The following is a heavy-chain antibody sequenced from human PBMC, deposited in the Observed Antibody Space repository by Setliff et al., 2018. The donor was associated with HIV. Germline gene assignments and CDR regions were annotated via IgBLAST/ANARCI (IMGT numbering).Heavy chain of an antibody. CDR1: GFTYS. CDR3: ARDMTYHFGAGSYLSTNQHDY. V-gene: IGHV3-21*01. CDR2: ISSTSTYI. J-gene: IGHJ4*02. Sequence: GSLRLSCAASGFTYSLNWVRQAPGKGLEWFSSISSTSTYIYYADSVRGRFTVSRDNAKNSLFPQMNSLRAEDTAVYYCARDMTYHFGAGSYLSTNQHDYWGQGTLVTVSS. D-gene: IGHD3-10*01.